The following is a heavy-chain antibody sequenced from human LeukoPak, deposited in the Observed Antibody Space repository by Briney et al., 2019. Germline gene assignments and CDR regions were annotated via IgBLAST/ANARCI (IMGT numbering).Heavy chain of an antibody. CDR2: IKQDGSEK. D-gene: IGHD1-26*01. CDR1: GFTFSSYW. V-gene: IGHV3-7*01. CDR3: AREGDSGSLPFDY. Sequence: PGGSLRLSCAASGFTFSSYWMSWVRQAPGKGLEWVANIKQDGSEKYYVDSVKGRFTISRDNAKNSLYLQMNSLRAEDTAVYYCAREGDSGSLPFDYWGQGTLVTVSS. J-gene: IGHJ4*02.